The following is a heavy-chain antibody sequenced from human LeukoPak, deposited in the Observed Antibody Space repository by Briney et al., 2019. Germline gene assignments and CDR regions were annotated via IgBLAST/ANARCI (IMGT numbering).Heavy chain of an antibody. D-gene: IGHD3-10*01. CDR1: GYTFTSYA. V-gene: IGHV1-69*06. Sequence: SVKVSCKASGYTFTSYAISWVRQAPGQGLEWMGGIIPIFGTANYAQKFQGRVTITADKSTSTAYMELSSLRSEDTAVYYCARVTYYYGSGTDPYYYYYMDVWGKGTTVTVSS. CDR3: ARVTYYYGSGTDPYYYYYMDV. CDR2: IIPIFGTA. J-gene: IGHJ6*03.